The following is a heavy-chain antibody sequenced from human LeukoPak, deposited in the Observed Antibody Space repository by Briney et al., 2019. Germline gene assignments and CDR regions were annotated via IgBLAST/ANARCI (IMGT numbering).Heavy chain of an antibody. D-gene: IGHD3-16*02. V-gene: IGHV3-30*02. CDR1: GFSFSSYG. Sequence: GGSLRLSCEASGFSFSSYGLHWVRQAPGMGLEWVAFIRYDGTSKYYADSVKGRFTISRDNSKNTLSLQMNSLRAEDTAVYYCARLREITFVGVIGIDYWGQGTLVTVSS. J-gene: IGHJ4*02. CDR3: ARLREITFVGVIGIDY. CDR2: IRYDGTSK.